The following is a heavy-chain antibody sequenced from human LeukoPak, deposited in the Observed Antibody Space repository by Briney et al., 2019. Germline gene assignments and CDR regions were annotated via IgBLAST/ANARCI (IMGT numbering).Heavy chain of an antibody. Sequence: SETLSLTCTVSGGSIRSYYWSWIRQPPGKGLEGIGYIYYSGSTNYNPSLKSRVTISVDTSKNQFSLKLSSVTAADTAVYYCARETMVRFDPWGQGTLVTVSS. V-gene: IGHV4-59*01. J-gene: IGHJ5*02. CDR1: GGSIRSYY. CDR3: ARETMVRFDP. CDR2: IYYSGST. D-gene: IGHD3-10*01.